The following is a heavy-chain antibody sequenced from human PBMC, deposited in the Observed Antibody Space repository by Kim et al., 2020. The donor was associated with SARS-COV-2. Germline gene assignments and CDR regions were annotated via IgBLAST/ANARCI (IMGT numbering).Heavy chain of an antibody. D-gene: IGHD4-4*01. Sequence: NYAQKFQGRVTSTADESTSTAYMELSSLRSEDTAVYYCASNYAGVGYWGQGTLVTVSS. CDR3: ASNYAGVGY. V-gene: IGHV1-69*01. J-gene: IGHJ4*02.